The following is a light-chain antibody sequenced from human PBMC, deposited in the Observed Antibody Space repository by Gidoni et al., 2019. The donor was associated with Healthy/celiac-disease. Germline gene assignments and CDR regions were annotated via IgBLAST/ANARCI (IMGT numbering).Light chain of an antibody. CDR1: QSVSSN. CDR2: GAS. V-gene: IGKV3-15*01. CDR3: QQHNNWPPYT. J-gene: IGKJ2*01. Sequence: DIVMTQSPATLSVSPGERATLSCRASQSVSSNLAWYQQKPGQAPRLLIYGASTRATGIPARFSGSGSGTEFTLTISSLQPEDFAVYYCQQHNNWPPYTFGQXTKLEIK.